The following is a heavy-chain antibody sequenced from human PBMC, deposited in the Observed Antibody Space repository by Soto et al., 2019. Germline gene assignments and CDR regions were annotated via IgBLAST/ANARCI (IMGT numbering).Heavy chain of an antibody. V-gene: IGHV1-3*05. CDR2: INAGNGNT. J-gene: IGHJ5*02. CDR3: ARALTTVTTGGWFDP. D-gene: IGHD4-17*01. Sequence: QGQLVQSGAEEKKPGASVKFSCKASGYTFTSYAMHWVRQAPGQRLEWMGWINAGNGNTKYSQKFQGRVTITRDTSASTAYMELSSLRSEDTAVYYCARALTTVTTGGWFDPWGQGTLVTVSS. CDR1: GYTFTSYA.